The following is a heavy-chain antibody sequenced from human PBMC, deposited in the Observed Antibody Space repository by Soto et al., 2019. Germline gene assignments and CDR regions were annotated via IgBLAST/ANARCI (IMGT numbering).Heavy chain of an antibody. V-gene: IGHV4-28*01. Sequence: QVQLQESGPGLVKPSDTLSLTCVVSGYSISSRNWWGWIRQPPGKGLEWIGEIYHSGSTNYNPSLQSRVPLSVDKSKNQFSLKLSSVTAADTAVYYCASYSYGTGDAYDIWGQGTMVTVSS. J-gene: IGHJ3*02. CDR2: IYHSGST. CDR1: GYSISSRNW. CDR3: ASYSYGTGDAYDI. D-gene: IGHD5-18*01.